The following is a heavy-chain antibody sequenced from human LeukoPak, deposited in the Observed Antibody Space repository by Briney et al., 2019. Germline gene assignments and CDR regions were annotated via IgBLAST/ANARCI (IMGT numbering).Heavy chain of an antibody. CDR2: IYHSGST. CDR1: GGSISSGGYY. D-gene: IGHD4-11*01. Sequence: PSQTLSLTCTVSGGSISSGGYYWSWIRQPPGKGLEWIGYIYHSGSTYYNPSLKSRVTISVDRSKNQFSLKLSSVTAADTAVYYCARGEESDYSNFFDYWGQGTLVTVSS. CDR3: ARGEESDYSNFFDY. V-gene: IGHV4-30-2*01. J-gene: IGHJ4*02.